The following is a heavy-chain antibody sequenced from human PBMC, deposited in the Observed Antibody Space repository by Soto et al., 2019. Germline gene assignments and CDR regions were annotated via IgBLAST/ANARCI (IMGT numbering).Heavy chain of an antibody. V-gene: IGHV4-31*03. D-gene: IGHD3-10*01. J-gene: IGHJ4*02. Sequence: SETLSLTCTVSGGSISSGGYYWSWIRQHPGKGLEWIGYIYYSGSTYYNPSLKSRVTISVDTSKNQFSLKLSSVTAADTAVYYCAREDKTHNEYLWFGELLIWGQGTLVTVSS. CDR2: IYYSGST. CDR3: AREDKTHNEYLWFGELLI. CDR1: GGSISSGGYY.